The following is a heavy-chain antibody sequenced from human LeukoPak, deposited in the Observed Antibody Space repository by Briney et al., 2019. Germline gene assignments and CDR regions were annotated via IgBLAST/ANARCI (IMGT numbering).Heavy chain of an antibody. CDR1: GYTLTRYF. D-gene: IGHD4-17*01. Sequence: ASVKVSCKASGYTLTRYFIHWVRQAPGQGLEWMGRIIPILGIANYAQKLQGRVTMTTDTSTGTAYMELRSLRSDDTAVYYCARVATVTLRHWGQGTLVTVSS. CDR3: ARVATVTLRH. CDR2: IIPILGIA. J-gene: IGHJ4*02. V-gene: IGHV1-18*01.